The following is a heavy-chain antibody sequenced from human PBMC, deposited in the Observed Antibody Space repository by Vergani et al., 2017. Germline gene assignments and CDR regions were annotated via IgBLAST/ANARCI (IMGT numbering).Heavy chain of an antibody. D-gene: IGHD3-16*01. J-gene: IGHJ4*02. CDR1: GDSISSGVYY. Sequence: QVQLQESGPGLVKPSQTLSLTCSVSGDSISSGVYYWNWIRQPPGKGLEWIGYIYSTGSTHHNPSLRRRINMSVDTSKNQFSLKLNSVTAADTAMYYCARIGGYDEGDAFRIGYFDSWGPGILGTVSS. CDR3: ARIGGYDEGDAFRIGYFDS. CDR2: IYSTGST. V-gene: IGHV4-31*03.